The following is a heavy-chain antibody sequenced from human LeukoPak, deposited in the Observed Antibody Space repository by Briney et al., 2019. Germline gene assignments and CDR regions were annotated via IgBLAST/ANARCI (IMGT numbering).Heavy chain of an antibody. D-gene: IGHD3-3*01. Sequence: ASVKVSCKASGGTFSSYAISWVRQAPGHALEWMGRISPIFCTANYAQKFQGRVTSTTDKSTSTAYMKPRTLRSEETAVYYCATRITIFGVVTKFDYWGQGTLVTVSS. CDR3: ATRITIFGVVTKFDY. CDR2: ISPIFCTA. V-gene: IGHV1-69*05. CDR1: GGTFSSYA. J-gene: IGHJ4*02.